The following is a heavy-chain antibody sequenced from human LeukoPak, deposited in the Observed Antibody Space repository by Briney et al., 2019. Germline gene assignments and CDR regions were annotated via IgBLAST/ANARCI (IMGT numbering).Heavy chain of an antibody. J-gene: IGHJ4*02. CDR1: GFTFSSYA. D-gene: IGHD2-2*01. CDR3: ARVEGHRYCSSTSCPYFDY. V-gene: IGHV3-30-3*01. Sequence: PGGSLRLSCAASGFTFSSYAMHWVRQAPGKGLEWVAVISYDGSNKYYADSVKGRFTISRDNSKNTLYLQMNSLRAEDTAVYYCARVEGHRYCSSTSCPYFDYWGQGTLVTVPS. CDR2: ISYDGSNK.